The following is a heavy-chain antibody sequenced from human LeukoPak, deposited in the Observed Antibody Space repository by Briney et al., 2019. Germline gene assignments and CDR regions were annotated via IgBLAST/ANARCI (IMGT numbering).Heavy chain of an antibody. J-gene: IGHJ3*02. Sequence: PGGTLRLSCAASGFTFSSYAMSWVRQAPGKGLEWVSAISGSGGSTYYADSVKGRFTISRDNSKNTLYLQMNSLRAEDTAVYYCAKPLTSAVVGDAFDIWGQGTMVTVSS. CDR2: ISGSGGST. CDR3: AKPLTSAVVGDAFDI. V-gene: IGHV3-23*01. D-gene: IGHD6-19*01. CDR1: GFTFSSYA.